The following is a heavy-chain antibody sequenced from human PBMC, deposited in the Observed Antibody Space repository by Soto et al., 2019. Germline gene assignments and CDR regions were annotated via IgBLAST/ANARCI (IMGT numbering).Heavy chain of an antibody. CDR2: IYYSGST. CDR1: GGSISSYY. Sequence: QVQLQESGPGLVKPSETLSLTCTVSGGSISSYYWSWIRQPPGKGLVWIGYIYYSGSTNYNPSRRGRVTMSVVTSKNQFSLKLSSVTAADTAVYYCARAWGRVFDYWGQGTLVTVSS. V-gene: IGHV4-59*01. J-gene: IGHJ4*02. D-gene: IGHD2-15*01. CDR3: ARAWGRVFDY.